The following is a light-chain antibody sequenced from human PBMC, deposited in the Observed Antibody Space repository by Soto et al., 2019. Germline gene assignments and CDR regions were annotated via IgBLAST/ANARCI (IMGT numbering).Light chain of an antibody. J-gene: IGKJ5*01. CDR1: QSVSNY. V-gene: IGKV3-11*01. CDR2: DAS. Sequence: EILLTQSPATLSLSPGERATLSCRASQSVSNYLAWYHQRPGQAPRLLIYDASNRAAGIPARFSGSGSGTDFTLTISSLVPEDFAVYYYQHRSNWPPAFTFAQGTRLEIK. CDR3: QHRSNWPPAFT.